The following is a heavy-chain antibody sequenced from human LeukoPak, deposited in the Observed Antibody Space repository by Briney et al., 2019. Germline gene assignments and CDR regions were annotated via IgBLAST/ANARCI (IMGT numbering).Heavy chain of an antibody. CDR2: ISYDGSNK. J-gene: IGHJ6*02. Sequence: PGGSLRLSCAASGFTFSSYGMHWVRQAPGKGLEWVAVISYDGSNKYYADSVKGRFTISRDNSKNTLYLQMNSLRAEDTAVYYCAKDWRQLVTYYCMDVWGQGTTVTVSS. CDR3: AKDWRQLVTYYCMDV. D-gene: IGHD6-6*01. V-gene: IGHV3-30*18. CDR1: GFTFSSYG.